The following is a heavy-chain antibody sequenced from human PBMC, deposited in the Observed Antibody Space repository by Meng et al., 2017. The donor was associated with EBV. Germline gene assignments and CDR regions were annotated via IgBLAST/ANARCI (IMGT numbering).Heavy chain of an antibody. CDR1: GYTFTSYY. J-gene: IGHJ5*02. CDR3: ARNGIAAWGWFDP. V-gene: IGHV1-46*01. D-gene: IGHD6-13*01. CDR2: INPSGGST. Sequence: QVQMVRAGYEVKMTGALMKVSCKASGYTFTSYYMPGVRQAPGQGLEWMGIINPSGGSTSYAQKFQGRVTMTRDTSTSTVYMELSSLRSEDTAVYYCARNGIAAWGWFDPWGQGTLVTVSS.